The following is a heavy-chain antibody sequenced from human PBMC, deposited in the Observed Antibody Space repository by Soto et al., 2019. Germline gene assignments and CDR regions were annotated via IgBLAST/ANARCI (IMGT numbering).Heavy chain of an antibody. CDR2: IYYSGST. J-gene: IGHJ4*02. CDR1: GGSISSYY. V-gene: IGHV4-59*01. Sequence: PSETLSLTCTVSGGSISSYYWSWIRQPPGKGLEWIGYIYYSGSTNYNPSLKSRVTISVDTSKNQFSQKLSSVNDADTAVFYFVRGAYDYVWGSYHHRFDYWGQGTLVTVSS. D-gene: IGHD3-16*01. CDR3: VRGAYDYVWGSYHHRFDY.